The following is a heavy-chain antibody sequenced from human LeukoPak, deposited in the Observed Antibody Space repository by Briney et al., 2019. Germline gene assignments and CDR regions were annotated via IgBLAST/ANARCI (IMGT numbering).Heavy chain of an antibody. V-gene: IGHV1-2*02. Sequence: ASVKVSCKASGYTFTDYFMNWVRQTPGQGLEWMGWINPNSGGTNYAQKFQGRVTMTRDTSISTAYMELSRLRSDDTAVYYCARVRIAAALDYWGQGTLVTVSS. CDR2: INPNSGGT. CDR1: GYTFTDYF. CDR3: ARVRIAAALDY. D-gene: IGHD6-13*01. J-gene: IGHJ4*02.